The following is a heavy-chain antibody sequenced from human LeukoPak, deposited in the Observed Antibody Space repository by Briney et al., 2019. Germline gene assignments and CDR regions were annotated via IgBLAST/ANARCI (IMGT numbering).Heavy chain of an antibody. CDR3: AKGIVVVVAAPSNDY. CDR2: ISGSGGST. V-gene: IGHV3-23*01. CDR1: GFTFSSYA. D-gene: IGHD2-15*01. J-gene: IGHJ4*02. Sequence: GGSLRLSCAASGFTFSSYAMSWVRQAPGKGLEWVSAISGSGGSTYYADSVKGRFTISRDNSKNTLYLQMNSLRAEDTAVYYCAKGIVVVVAAPSNDYWGQGTLVTVSS.